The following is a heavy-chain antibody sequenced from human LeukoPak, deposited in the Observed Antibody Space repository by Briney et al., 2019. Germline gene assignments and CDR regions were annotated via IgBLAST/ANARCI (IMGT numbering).Heavy chain of an antibody. CDR3: ARHKDSSSWYLPPTSWFDP. J-gene: IGHJ5*02. D-gene: IGHD6-13*01. Sequence: RPSETLSLTCTVSGGSISSSSYYWGWIRQPPGKGLEWIGSIYYSGSTYYNPSLKSRVTISVDTSKNQFSLKLSSVTAADTAVYYCARHKDSSSWYLPPTSWFDPWGQGTLVTVSS. CDR2: IYYSGST. V-gene: IGHV4-39*01. CDR1: GGSISSSSYY.